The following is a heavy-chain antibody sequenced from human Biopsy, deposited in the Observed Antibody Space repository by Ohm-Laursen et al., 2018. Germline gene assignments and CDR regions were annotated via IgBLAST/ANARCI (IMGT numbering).Heavy chain of an antibody. CDR3: ARDGKRWDYSTYFSWHFDL. V-gene: IGHV3-30*03. Sequence: SLRLSCSASGFTFTSYAMHWVRQAPGKGLGWGAVISYDGSGEYYADSLQGRFIISRDNPKNTVDLQMNSLRAEDTAVYFCARDGKRWDYSTYFSWHFDLWGRGTLVTVSS. CDR1: GFTFTSYA. J-gene: IGHJ2*01. D-gene: IGHD4-11*01. CDR2: ISYDGSGE.